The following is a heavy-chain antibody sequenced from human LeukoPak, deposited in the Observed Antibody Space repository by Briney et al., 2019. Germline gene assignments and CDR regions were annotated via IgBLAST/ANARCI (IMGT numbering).Heavy chain of an antibody. Sequence: PGASLRLSCAASGFTFSIYTMNWIRQAPGRGLEWVSSISSGSSSKLYADSVKGRFTISRDNAKNSLYLEVNSLRVEDTAVYYCARAPISMAWGNRFDPWGQGTLVTVSS. CDR3: ARAPISMAWGNRFDP. CDR2: ISSGSSSK. V-gene: IGHV3-21*01. D-gene: IGHD3-10*01. CDR1: GFTFSIYT. J-gene: IGHJ5*02.